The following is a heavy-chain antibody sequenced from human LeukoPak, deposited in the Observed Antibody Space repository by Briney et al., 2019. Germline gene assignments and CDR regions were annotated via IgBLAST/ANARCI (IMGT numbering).Heavy chain of an antibody. CDR3: ARGRDSSSWHGYYYYMDV. V-gene: IGHV4-34*01. CDR1: GGSFSGYY. CDR2: VNHSGST. Sequence: SETLSLTCAVYGGSFSGYYWSWIRQPPGKGLEWIGEVNHSGSTNYNPSLKSRVTISVDTSKNQFSLKLSSVTAADTAVYYCARGRDSSSWHGYYYYMDVWGKGTTVTVSS. D-gene: IGHD6-13*01. J-gene: IGHJ6*03.